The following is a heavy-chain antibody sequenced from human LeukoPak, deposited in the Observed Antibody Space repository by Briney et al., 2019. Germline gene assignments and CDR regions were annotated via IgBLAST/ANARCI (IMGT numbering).Heavy chain of an antibody. D-gene: IGHD6-13*01. CDR1: SGSFSGYY. CDR3: ARLNPAAAGRNWFDP. V-gene: IGHV4-34*01. CDR2: INHSGST. Sequence: PSETLSLTCSVYSGSFSGYYWSWIRQPPGKGLEWLGEINHSGSTNYNPSLKSRVTISVDTSENQFSLKLSSVTAADTAVYYCARLNPAAAGRNWFDPWGQGTLVTVSS. J-gene: IGHJ5*02.